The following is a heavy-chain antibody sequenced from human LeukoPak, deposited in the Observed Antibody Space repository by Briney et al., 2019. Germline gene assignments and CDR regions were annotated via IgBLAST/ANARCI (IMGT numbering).Heavy chain of an antibody. CDR2: IHSNPKTI. D-gene: IGHD3-22*01. V-gene: IGHV3-11*01. Sequence: GGSLRLSCEASGFTFRDYQMSWIRQAPGKGLEWISYIHSNPKTIYYADSAKGRFTISRDNAKNSLYLQMNSLKTEDTAMYYCARDSYDSRSSFLGYDYWGQGTLLTVSS. CDR3: ARDSYDSRSSFLGYDY. CDR1: GFTFRDYQ. J-gene: IGHJ4*02.